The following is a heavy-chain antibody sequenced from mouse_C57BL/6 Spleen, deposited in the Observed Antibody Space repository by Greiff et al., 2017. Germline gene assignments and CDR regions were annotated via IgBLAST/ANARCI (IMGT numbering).Heavy chain of an antibody. V-gene: IGHV3-6*01. CDR2: ISYDGNN. CDR1: GYSITSGYY. Sequence: ESGPGLVKPSQSLSLSCSVTGYSITSGYYWNWIRQFPGNKLEWMGYISYDGNNNYNPSLKNRISITRDTSKNQFFLKLNSVTTEDTATYYCARAGAQATFYAMDYWGQGTSVTVSS. D-gene: IGHD3-2*02. CDR3: ARAGAQATFYAMDY. J-gene: IGHJ4*01.